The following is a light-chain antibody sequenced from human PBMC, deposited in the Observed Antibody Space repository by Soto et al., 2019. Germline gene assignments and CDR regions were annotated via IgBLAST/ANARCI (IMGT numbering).Light chain of an antibody. Sequence: QSALTQPASVSGSPGQSITISCTGTSSDVGGYNYVSWYQLHPGKAPKLMVYDVTNRPPGVSDRFSGSKSGNTASLTISGLQAEDEADYYCSSYTSSNTYVFGTGTKVTVL. CDR3: SSYTSSNTYV. CDR2: DVT. V-gene: IGLV2-14*03. J-gene: IGLJ1*01. CDR1: SSDVGGYNY.